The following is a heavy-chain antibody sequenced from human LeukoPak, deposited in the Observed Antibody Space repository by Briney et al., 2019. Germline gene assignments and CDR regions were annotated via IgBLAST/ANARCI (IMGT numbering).Heavy chain of an antibody. D-gene: IGHD5-12*01. J-gene: IGHJ6*02. Sequence: GASVKVSCKASGLTLANYAIHWIRQAPGQRFEWMGWINAANGNTKESQNFQGRVTITRDRSANTAYMELSSLKSEDTAVYYCASGADSGERFGMDVWGQGTTVTVSS. V-gene: IGHV1-3*01. CDR1: GLTLANYA. CDR3: ASGADSGERFGMDV. CDR2: INAANGNT.